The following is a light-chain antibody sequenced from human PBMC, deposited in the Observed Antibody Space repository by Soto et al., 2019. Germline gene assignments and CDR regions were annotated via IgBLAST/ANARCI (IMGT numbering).Light chain of an antibody. CDR1: QSVSSSY. CDR2: GAS. J-gene: IGKJ1*01. Sequence: EIVLTQSPGTLSLSPGERATLSCRASQSVSSSYLAWFQQKPGQAPRLLIFGASSRATGIPDRFSGSESGTDFTLTISSLEPEDFAVYYCQQYGNLPWTFGQGTKVDI. V-gene: IGKV3-20*01. CDR3: QQYGNLPWT.